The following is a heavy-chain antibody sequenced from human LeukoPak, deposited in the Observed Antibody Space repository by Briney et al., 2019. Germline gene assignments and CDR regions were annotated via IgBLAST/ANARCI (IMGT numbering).Heavy chain of an antibody. CDR3: ARDPRHGVPNDY. V-gene: IGHV1-2*02. CDR2: INPNSGGT. D-gene: IGHD6-6*01. J-gene: IGHJ4*02. CDR1: GYTFTGYY. Sequence: ASVKVSCKASGYTFTGYYMHWVRRAPGQGLEWMGWINPNSGGTNYAQKFQGRVTMTRDTSISTAYMELSRLRSDDTAVYYCARDPRHGVPNDYWGQGTLVTVSS.